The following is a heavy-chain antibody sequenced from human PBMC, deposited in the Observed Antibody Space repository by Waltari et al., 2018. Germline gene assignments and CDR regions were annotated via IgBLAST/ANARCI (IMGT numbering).Heavy chain of an antibody. CDR3: ARRPVDSSSWGVAHYYYGMDV. CDR2: IYHSGST. D-gene: IGHD6-13*01. J-gene: IGHJ6*02. Sequence: QVQLQESGPGLVKPSETLSLTCAVSGYSISSGYYWGWIRQPPGKGLEWIGSIYHSGSTYYNPSLKSRVTISVDTSKNQFSLKLSSVTAADTAVYYCARRPVDSSSWGVAHYYYGMDVWGQGTTVTVSS. V-gene: IGHV4-38-2*01. CDR1: GYSISSGYY.